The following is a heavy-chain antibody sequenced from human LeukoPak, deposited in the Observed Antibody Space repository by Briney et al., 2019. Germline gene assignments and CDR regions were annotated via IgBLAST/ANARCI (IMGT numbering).Heavy chain of an antibody. D-gene: IGHD1-26*01. V-gene: IGHV4-4*02. CDR2: IYHSGST. Sequence: PSGTLSLTCAVSGGSISSSNWWSWVRQPPGKGLEWIGEIYHSGSTNYNPSLKSRVTISVDKSKNQFSLKLSSVTAADTAVYYCARVGGSYYGDNWFDPWSQGTLVTVSS. J-gene: IGHJ5*02. CDR3: ARVGGSYYGDNWFDP. CDR1: GGSISSSNW.